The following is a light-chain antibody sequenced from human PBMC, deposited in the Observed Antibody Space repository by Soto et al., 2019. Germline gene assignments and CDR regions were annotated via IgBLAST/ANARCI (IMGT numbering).Light chain of an antibody. V-gene: IGKV3-15*01. Sequence: EIVMTQSPATLSVSPGERATLSCRASQSVSSNLAWYQQKPGQAPRLLIYGASTRATGIPARSSGSGSGTEFTLTISSLQSEDFAVAYCQQYNNWPSYTFGQGTKLEIK. CDR3: QQYNNWPSYT. CDR1: QSVSSN. CDR2: GAS. J-gene: IGKJ2*01.